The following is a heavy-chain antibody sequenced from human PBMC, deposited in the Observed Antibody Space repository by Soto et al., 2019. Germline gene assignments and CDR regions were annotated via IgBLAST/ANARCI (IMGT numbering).Heavy chain of an antibody. CDR3: AQALVFTGGDGFDI. CDR2: IYYSGNT. CDR1: GGSITTGGRY. J-gene: IGHJ3*02. V-gene: IGHV4-31*02. D-gene: IGHD1-1*01. Sequence: QVRLQEWGPRLVKPSQTLSLKCSVSGGSITTGGRYWSWIRQLPGKGLEWIGDIYYSGNTYYNASIKSRVTISVEAAKNQFSLKLSSVTAADTAVYYCAQALVFTGGDGFDIWGQGRLVTVSS.